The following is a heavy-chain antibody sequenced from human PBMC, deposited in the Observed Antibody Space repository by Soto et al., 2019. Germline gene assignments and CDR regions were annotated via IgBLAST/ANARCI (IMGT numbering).Heavy chain of an antibody. CDR3: VTYYYDSSAYYPFDY. CDR2: IIPILGIA. J-gene: IGHJ4*02. Sequence: SVKVSCKASGGTFSSYTISWVRQAPGQGLEWMGRIIPILGIANYAQKFQGRVTITADKSTSTAYMELSSLRSEDTAVYYCVTYYYDSSAYYPFDYWGQGTRVTVSS. CDR1: GGTFSSYT. V-gene: IGHV1-69*02. D-gene: IGHD3-22*01.